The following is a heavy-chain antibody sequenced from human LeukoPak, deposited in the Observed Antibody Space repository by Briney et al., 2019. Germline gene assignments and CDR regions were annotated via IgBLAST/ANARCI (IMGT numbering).Heavy chain of an antibody. CDR3: AREDTRRGSRGYFDY. J-gene: IGHJ4*02. CDR2: ISGDNGST. CDR1: GHTFTSYG. D-gene: IGHD2-2*01. V-gene: IGHV1-18*01. Sequence: VASVKVSCKASGHTFTSYGISWVRQAPGQGLEWMGWISGDNGSTNYAQKLQGRVTMTTDTSTTTACMELRSLRSDDSAIYYCAREDTRRGSRGYFDYWGQGTLVTVSS.